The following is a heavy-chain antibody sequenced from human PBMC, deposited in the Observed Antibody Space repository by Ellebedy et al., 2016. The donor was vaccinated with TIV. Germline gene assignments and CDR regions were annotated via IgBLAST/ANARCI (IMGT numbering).Heavy chain of an antibody. J-gene: IGHJ5*02. D-gene: IGHD3-10*01. CDR2: INQSGST. Sequence: MPSETLSLTCAVYGGSFSGYYWSWIRQPPGKGLECIGEINQSGSTIYNPSLKSRVAISVDTSKNRFSLRLTSVTAADTAVYYCARVKHGSGSYYRDRGYIWIDPWGQGTLVTVSS. CDR3: ARVKHGSGSYYRDRGYIWIDP. V-gene: IGHV4-34*01. CDR1: GGSFSGYY.